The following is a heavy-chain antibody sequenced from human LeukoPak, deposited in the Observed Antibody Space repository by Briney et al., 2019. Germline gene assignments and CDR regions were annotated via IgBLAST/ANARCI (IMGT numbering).Heavy chain of an antibody. Sequence: ASVKVSCKASGGTFSSYAISWVRQAPGQGLEWMGGIIPIFGTANYAQKFQGRVTITADESTSTVYMELSSLRSEDTAVYYCARERRAAMVLVEVNWGQGTLVTVSS. CDR2: IIPIFGTA. CDR1: GGTFSSYA. V-gene: IGHV1-69*13. J-gene: IGHJ4*02. CDR3: ARERRAAMVLVEVN. D-gene: IGHD5-18*01.